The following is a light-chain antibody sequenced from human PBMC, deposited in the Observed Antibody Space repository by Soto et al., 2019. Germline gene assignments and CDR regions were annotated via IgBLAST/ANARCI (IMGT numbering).Light chain of an antibody. Sequence: EIVLTQSPGTLSLSPWERATLSCMPSQTVTSNYLACYQQQPRQAPRLLIYGASGRATGIPARFSGSGSGPDFTLPISSLQPEDFATYYCQQSYSSPPTFGQGTKVDIK. CDR3: QQSYSSPPT. J-gene: IGKJ1*01. CDR1: QTVTSNY. V-gene: IGKV3-20*01. CDR2: GAS.